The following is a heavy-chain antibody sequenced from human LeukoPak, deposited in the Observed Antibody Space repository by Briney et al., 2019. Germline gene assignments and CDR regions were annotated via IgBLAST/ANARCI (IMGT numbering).Heavy chain of an antibody. D-gene: IGHD2-2*01. J-gene: IGHJ4*02. CDR1: GFTFSSYG. V-gene: IGHV3-33*01. CDR2: IWYDGSNK. CDR3: ARDVAVPAYYFDY. Sequence: GGSLRLSCAASGFTFSSYGMHWVRQASGKGLEWVAVIWYDGSNKYYADSVKGRFTISKDNSKNTLYLQMNSLRAEDTAVYYCARDVAVPAYYFDYWGQGTLVTVSS.